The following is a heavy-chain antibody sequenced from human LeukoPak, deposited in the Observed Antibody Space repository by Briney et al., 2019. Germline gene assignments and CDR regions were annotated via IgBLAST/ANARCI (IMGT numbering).Heavy chain of an antibody. J-gene: IGHJ4*02. CDR2: INWNSDSI. V-gene: IGHV3-9*01. CDR3: AINGGGDSGYGNFDY. D-gene: IGHD5-12*01. Sequence: GGSLRLSCAVSGFTFDDYAMHWVRQVPGKGLEWVSGINWNSDSIGFADSVKGRFTTSRDNAKNSLYLQMNSLRAEDTAFYYCAINGGGDSGYGNFDYWGQGTLVTVSS. CDR1: GFTFDDYA.